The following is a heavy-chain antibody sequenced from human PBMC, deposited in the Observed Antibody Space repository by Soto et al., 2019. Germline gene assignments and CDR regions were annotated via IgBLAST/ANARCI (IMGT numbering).Heavy chain of an antibody. CDR2: IYYSGST. V-gene: IGHV4-39*01. CDR3: ASKTGV. CDR1: GGSISSSSYY. J-gene: IGHJ6*02. Sequence: TSETLSLTCTVSGGSISSSSYYWGWIRQPPGKGLEWIGSIYYSGSTYYNPSLKSRVTISVDTSKNQFSLKLSSVTAADTAVYYCASKTGVWGQGTTVTVPS.